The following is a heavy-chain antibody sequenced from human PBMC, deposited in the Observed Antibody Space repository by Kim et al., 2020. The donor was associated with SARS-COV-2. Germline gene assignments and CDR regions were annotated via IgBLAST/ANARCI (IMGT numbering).Heavy chain of an antibody. V-gene: IGHV3-23*01. J-gene: IGHJ4*02. D-gene: IGHD2-2*02. Sequence: YADSVKGRFTISRDNSKNTLYLQMNSLRAEDTAVYYCAKSVRLYTTLIDYWGQGTLVTVSS. CDR3: AKSVRLYTTLIDY.